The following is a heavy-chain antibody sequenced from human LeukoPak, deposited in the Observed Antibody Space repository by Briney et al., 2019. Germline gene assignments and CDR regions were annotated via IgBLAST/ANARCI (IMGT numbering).Heavy chain of an antibody. CDR3: ARNRRRTTGTTNYFDY. D-gene: IGHD1-1*01. V-gene: IGHV4-34*09. CDR1: GGSFSGYY. Sequence: SETLSLTCAVYGGSFSGYYWSWIRQPPGKGLEWIGEINHSGSTNYNPSLKSRVTISVDTSKNQFSLKLSSVTAADTAVYYCARNRRRTTGTTNYFDYWGQGTLVTVSS. J-gene: IGHJ4*02. CDR2: INHSGST.